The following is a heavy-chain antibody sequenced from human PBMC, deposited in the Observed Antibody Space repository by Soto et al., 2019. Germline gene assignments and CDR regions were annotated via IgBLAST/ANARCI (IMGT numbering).Heavy chain of an antibody. Sequence: SETLSLTCAVYGGSFSGYYWSWIRQPPGRGLEWIGEINHSGSTNYNPSLKSRVTISVDTSKNQFSLKLSSVTAADTAVYYCARLMTTVSNFDYWGQGTLVTGSS. CDR2: INHSGST. CDR3: ARLMTTVSNFDY. J-gene: IGHJ4*02. V-gene: IGHV4-34*01. D-gene: IGHD4-4*01. CDR1: GGSFSGYY.